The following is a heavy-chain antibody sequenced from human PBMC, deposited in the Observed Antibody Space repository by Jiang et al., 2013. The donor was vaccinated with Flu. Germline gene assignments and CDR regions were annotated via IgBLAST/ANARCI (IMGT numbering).Heavy chain of an antibody. V-gene: IGHV4-59*01. J-gene: IGHJ6*02. CDR2: IYYSGST. CDR3: ARGQHTVTDYGMDV. D-gene: IGHD2-21*01. CDR1: GGSISSYY. Sequence: GPGLVKPSETLSLTCTVSGGSISSYYWSWIRQPPGKGLEWIGYIYYSGSTNYNPSLKSRVTISVDTSKNQFSLKLSSVTAADTAVYYCARGQHTVTDYGMDVWGQGTTVTVSS.